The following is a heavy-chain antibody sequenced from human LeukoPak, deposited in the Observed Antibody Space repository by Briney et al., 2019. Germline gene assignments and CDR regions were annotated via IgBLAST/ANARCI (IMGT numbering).Heavy chain of an antibody. Sequence: SETLSLTCTVSGGSISSYYWSWIRQPPGKGLEWIGYIYYSGSTNYNPSLTSRVTISVDTSKNQFSLKLSSVTAADTAVYYCARKTHTARMNAFDIWGQGTMVTVSS. CDR3: ARKTHTARMNAFDI. CDR2: IYYSGST. D-gene: IGHD5-18*01. V-gene: IGHV4-59*01. J-gene: IGHJ3*02. CDR1: GGSISSYY.